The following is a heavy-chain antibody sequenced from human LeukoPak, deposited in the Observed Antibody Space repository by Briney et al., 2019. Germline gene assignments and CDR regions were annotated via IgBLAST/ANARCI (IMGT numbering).Heavy chain of an antibody. CDR1: GGSISSSSYY. CDR2: IYYSGST. D-gene: IGHD3-3*01. CDR3: ARDRTYYDFWSGYYPLPYGYYYYYYMDV. Sequence: PSETLSLTCTVSGGSISSSSYYWGWIRQPPGKGLEWIGSIYYSGSTYYNPSLKSRVTVSVDTSKNQFSLKLSSVTAADTAVYYRARDRTYYDFWSGYYPLPYGYYYYYYMDVWGKGTTVTVSS. J-gene: IGHJ6*03. V-gene: IGHV4-39*07.